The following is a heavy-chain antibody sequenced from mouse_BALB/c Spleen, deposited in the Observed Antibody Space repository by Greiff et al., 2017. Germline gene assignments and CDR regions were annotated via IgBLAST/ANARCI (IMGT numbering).Heavy chain of an antibody. Sequence: EVQLVESGGGLVQPGGSLRLSCATSGFTFTDYYMSWVRQPPGKALEWLGFIRNKANGYTTEYSASVKGRFTISRDNSQSILYLQMNTLRAEDSATDDCARVTSASEAMDYWGQGTSVTVSS. CDR2: IRNKANGYTT. J-gene: IGHJ4*01. CDR3: ARVTSASEAMDY. CDR1: GFTFTDYY. D-gene: IGHD1-2*01. V-gene: IGHV7-3*02.